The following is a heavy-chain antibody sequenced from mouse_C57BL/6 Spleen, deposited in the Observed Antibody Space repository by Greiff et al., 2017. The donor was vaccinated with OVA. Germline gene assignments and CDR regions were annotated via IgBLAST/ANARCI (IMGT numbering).Heavy chain of an antibody. CDR2: ISGGGGNT. D-gene: IGHD2-1*01. Sequence: EVKLVESGGGLVKPGGSLKLSCAASGFTFSSYTMSWVRQTPEKRLEWVATISGGGGNTYYPDSVKGRFTISRDNAKNTLYLQMSSLRSEDTAFDYCARQGGKEDYFDYWGQGTTLTVSS. CDR3: ARQGGKEDYFDY. V-gene: IGHV5-9*01. CDR1: GFTFSSYT. J-gene: IGHJ2*01.